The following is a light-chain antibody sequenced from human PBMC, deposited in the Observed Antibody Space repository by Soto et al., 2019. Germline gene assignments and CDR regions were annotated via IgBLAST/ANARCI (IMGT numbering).Light chain of an antibody. Sequence: ETVMTQSPVTLSVSPGERATLSCRASQSVSSDLAWYQQKPGQAPRLLIYRAFSRATGIPTRFSGSGFGTDFTLTISSLQSEDFAVYFCQQYNNWPLTFGGGTKVDIK. CDR1: QSVSSD. CDR3: QQYNNWPLT. CDR2: RAF. J-gene: IGKJ4*01. V-gene: IGKV3-15*01.